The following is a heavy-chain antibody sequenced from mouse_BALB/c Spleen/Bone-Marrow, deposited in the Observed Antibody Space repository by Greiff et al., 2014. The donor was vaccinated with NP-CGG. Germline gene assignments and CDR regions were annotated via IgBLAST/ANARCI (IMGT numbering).Heavy chain of an antibody. CDR1: GYTFTSYV. D-gene: IGHD1-1*01. Sequence: VQLKESGPELGKPGASVKMSCKASGYTFTSYVLSWMKQKPGQGLGGIGYINPYNDGTKYNETFKGKATLTSDKSSSTAYMDLSSLTSEDSAVYFCARSEYFGSSYDYWGQGTTLTVSS. CDR3: ARSEYFGSSYDY. V-gene: IGHV1-14*01. CDR2: INPYNDGT. J-gene: IGHJ2*01.